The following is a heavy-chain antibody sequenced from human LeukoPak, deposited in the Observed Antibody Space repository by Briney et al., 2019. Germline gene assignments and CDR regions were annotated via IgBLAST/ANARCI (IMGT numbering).Heavy chain of an antibody. V-gene: IGHV3-23*01. CDR1: GFIFSNHG. Sequence: GGSLRLSCAASGFIFSNHGMNWVRQAPGKGLEWLSGVSPPGGGTYYADSVKGRFTISRDDSKNTLSLQMNSLRVEDTAVYYCARDLAWGAFDYWGQGTLVTVSS. D-gene: IGHD7-27*01. CDR3: ARDLAWGAFDY. J-gene: IGHJ4*02. CDR2: VSPPGGGT.